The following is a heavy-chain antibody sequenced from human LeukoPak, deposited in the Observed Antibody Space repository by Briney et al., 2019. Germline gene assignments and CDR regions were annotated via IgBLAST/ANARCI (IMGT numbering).Heavy chain of an antibody. V-gene: IGHV3-66*04. CDR1: GFTVSSSY. D-gene: IGHD4-17*01. J-gene: IGHJ4*02. CDR2: LYRGGTT. CDR3: ARQQSAATTFDY. Sequence: GGSLRLSCAASGFTVSSSYMSWVRQAPGKGLEWVSALYRGGTTYYADSVKGRFTISGDNSKNTLFLQMNSLRAEDTAVYYCARQQSAATTFDYWGQGTLVTVSS.